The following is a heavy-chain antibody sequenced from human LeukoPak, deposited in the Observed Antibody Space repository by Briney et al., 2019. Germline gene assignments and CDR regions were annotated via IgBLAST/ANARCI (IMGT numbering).Heavy chain of an antibody. V-gene: IGHV3-30*03. CDR3: TREGMGTTFSAWLDP. Sequence: GGSLRLSCAASGFTFSSYGMHWVRQAPGKGLEWVAVVSSDGSIDYYADSVRGRFTVSRDNSKSTMYLQVNSLRAEDTAVYYCTREGMGTTFSAWLDPWGQGTLVTVSS. CDR2: VSSDGSID. CDR1: GFTFSSYG. J-gene: IGHJ5*02. D-gene: IGHD1-7*01.